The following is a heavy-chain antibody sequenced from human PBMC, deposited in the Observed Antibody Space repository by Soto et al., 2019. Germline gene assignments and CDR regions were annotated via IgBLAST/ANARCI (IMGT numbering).Heavy chain of an antibody. D-gene: IGHD3-16*01. V-gene: IGHV3-23*01. J-gene: IGHJ4*02. CDR3: ARSTYYLWGSLWGDS. Sequence: EVQLLESGGDLVQPGGSLRLSCAASGFTFSTYAMSWVRQAPGKGLEWVSVISGSGGSTYYADSVKGRFTISRDNSKNTMYLQMNSLRAEDTALYYCARSTYYLWGSLWGDSWGQGTLVTVSS. CDR1: GFTFSTYA. CDR2: ISGSGGST.